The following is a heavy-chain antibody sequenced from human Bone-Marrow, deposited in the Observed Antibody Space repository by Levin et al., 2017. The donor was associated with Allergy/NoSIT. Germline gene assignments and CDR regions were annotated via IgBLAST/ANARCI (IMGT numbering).Heavy chain of an antibody. CDR3: ARDCGVGYYDSSGYYYGDYGMDV. V-gene: IGHV3-33*01. CDR1: GFTFSSYG. Sequence: GESLKISCAASGFTFSSYGMHWVRQAPGKGLEWVAVIWYDGSNKYYADSVKGRFTISRDNSKNTLYLQMNSLRAEDTAVYYCARDCGVGYYDSSGYYYGDYGMDVWGQGTTVTVSS. D-gene: IGHD3-22*01. CDR2: IWYDGSNK. J-gene: IGHJ6*02.